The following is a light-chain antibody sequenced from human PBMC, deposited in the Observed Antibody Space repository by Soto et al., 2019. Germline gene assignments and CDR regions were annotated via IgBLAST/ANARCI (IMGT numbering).Light chain of an antibody. CDR2: GTS. Sequence: EIVMTQSPVALSVSPGESAALSCRASQSVGRNFAWYQQRPGQAPRVLIYGTSTRATGVPARFSGSGSGTDFTLTISSLQSEDFAVYYCQQYNKWPYTFGQGTRLDI. V-gene: IGKV3-15*01. J-gene: IGKJ2*01. CDR1: QSVGRN. CDR3: QQYNKWPYT.